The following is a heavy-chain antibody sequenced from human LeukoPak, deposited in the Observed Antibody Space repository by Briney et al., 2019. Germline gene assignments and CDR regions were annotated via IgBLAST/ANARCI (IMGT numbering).Heavy chain of an antibody. Sequence: SETLSLTCAVYGGSFSGYYWSWIRQPPGKGLEWIGEINHSGSTNYNPSLKSRVTISVDTSKNQFPLKLSSVTAADTAVYYCARSPTKRVPEDYWGQGTLVTVSS. CDR3: ARSPTKRVPEDY. CDR1: GGSFSGYY. D-gene: IGHD2-2*01. CDR2: INHSGST. J-gene: IGHJ4*02. V-gene: IGHV4-34*01.